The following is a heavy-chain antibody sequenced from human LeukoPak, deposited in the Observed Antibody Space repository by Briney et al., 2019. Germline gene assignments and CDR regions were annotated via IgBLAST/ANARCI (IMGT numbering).Heavy chain of an antibody. J-gene: IGHJ6*03. V-gene: IGHV1-2*02. CDR3: ARGVSGTFYYYYMDV. Sequence: ASVKVSCKASGYTFTGYYMHWVRQAPGQGLEWMGWINPNSGGTNYAQKFQGRVTMTRDTSISTAYMELSRLRSDDTAVYYCARGVSGTFYYYYMDVWGKGTTVTVSS. CDR1: GYTFTGYY. CDR2: INPNSGGT. D-gene: IGHD6-19*01.